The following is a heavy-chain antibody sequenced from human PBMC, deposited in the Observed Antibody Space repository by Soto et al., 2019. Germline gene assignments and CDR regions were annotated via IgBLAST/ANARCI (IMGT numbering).Heavy chain of an antibody. CDR1: GFTFSSYG. CDR3: AKGFFGVVITKVPYDY. Sequence: GGSLRLCCAASGFTFSSYGMHWVRQAPGKGLEWVAVISYDGSNKYYADSVKGRFTISRDNSKNTLYLQMNSLRAEDTAVYYCAKGFFGVVITKVPYDYWGQGTLVTVSS. J-gene: IGHJ4*02. CDR2: ISYDGSNK. D-gene: IGHD3-3*01. V-gene: IGHV3-30*18.